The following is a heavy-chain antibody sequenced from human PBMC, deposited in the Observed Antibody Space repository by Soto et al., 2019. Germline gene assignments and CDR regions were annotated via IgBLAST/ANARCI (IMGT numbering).Heavy chain of an antibody. Sequence: PGGSLRLSCAASGFTFSAYAMGWVRQPPGKGLEWVSSIGVSDGSRYYADSVKGRFSISRDNSENTVYLQMNGLRAEDTAVYYCAREPVSSGWYVGIDSWGQGTLVTVSS. J-gene: IGHJ4*02. CDR3: AREPVSSGWYVGIDS. CDR2: IGVSDGSR. D-gene: IGHD6-19*01. CDR1: GFTFSAYA. V-gene: IGHV3-23*01.